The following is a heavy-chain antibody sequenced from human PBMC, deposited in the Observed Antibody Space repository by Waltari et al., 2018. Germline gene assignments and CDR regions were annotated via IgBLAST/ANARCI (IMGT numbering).Heavy chain of an antibody. D-gene: IGHD3-16*02. J-gene: IGHJ4*02. CDR1: GGTFSSYA. CDR3: ARDQGPYDYIWGSYRPDYFDY. Sequence: QVQLVQSGAEVKKPGSSVKVSCKASGGTFSSYAISWVRQAPGQGLEWMGRIIPIFGTANYAQKFQGRVTITADKSTSTAYMELSSLRSEDTAVYYCARDQGPYDYIWGSYRPDYFDYWGQGTLVTVSS. V-gene: IGHV1-69*08. CDR2: IIPIFGTA.